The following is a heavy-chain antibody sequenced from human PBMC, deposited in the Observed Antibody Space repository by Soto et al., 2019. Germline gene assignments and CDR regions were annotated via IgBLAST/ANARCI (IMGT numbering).Heavy chain of an antibody. CDR2: ISGSGGST. D-gene: IGHD3-3*01. CDR1: GFTFSSYA. V-gene: IGHV3-23*01. Sequence: GGSLRLSCAASGFTFSSYAMSWVRQAPGKGLEWVSAISGSGGSTYYADSVKGRFTISRGNSKNTLYLQMNSLRAEDTAVYYCAKDKFITIFGVAINSFDYWGQGTLVTVSS. CDR3: AKDKFITIFGVAINSFDY. J-gene: IGHJ4*02.